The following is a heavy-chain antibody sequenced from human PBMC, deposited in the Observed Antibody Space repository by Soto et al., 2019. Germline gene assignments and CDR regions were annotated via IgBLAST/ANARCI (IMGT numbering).Heavy chain of an antibody. J-gene: IGHJ4*02. CDR3: VKDGGGAGPY. CDR2: ISSNGGST. Sequence: AGSLRLSCTASGFTVTSYVMHWVRQAPGKGLEYVSAISSNGGSTYYADSVKGRFTMSRDNSKNTLYLQMSSLRAEDTDVYYGVKDGGGAGPYWGQGTLVTVSS. D-gene: IGHD1-1*01. V-gene: IGHV3-64D*08. CDR1: GFTVTSYV.